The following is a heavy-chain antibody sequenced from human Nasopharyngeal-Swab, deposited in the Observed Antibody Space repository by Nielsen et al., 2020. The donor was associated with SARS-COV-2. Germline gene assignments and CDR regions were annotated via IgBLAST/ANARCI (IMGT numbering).Heavy chain of an antibody. CDR2: IYYSGST. J-gene: IGHJ6*03. D-gene: IGHD5-18*01. CDR1: GGSISSYY. V-gene: IGHV4-59*01. Sequence: SETMSLTCTVSGGSISSYYWSWIRQPPGKGLELIGYIYYSGSTNYNPSLKSRVTISVDTSKNQFSLKLSSVTAADTAVYYCAKNGNGYSYGSYYMDVWGKGTTVTVSS. CDR3: AKNGNGYSYGSYYMDV.